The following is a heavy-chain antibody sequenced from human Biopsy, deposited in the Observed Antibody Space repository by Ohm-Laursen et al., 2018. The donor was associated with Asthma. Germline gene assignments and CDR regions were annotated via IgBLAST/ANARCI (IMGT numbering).Heavy chain of an antibody. J-gene: IGHJ6*02. V-gene: IGHV1-18*01. CDR2: ISVYNGNT. Sequence: GPSETASCKAAGYTFNSAGITWVRQAPGQGLEWMGWISVYNGNTKVAQKLQDRVTMITDTSTSTAYMELRSLRSDDTAVYFCARAVDYSHYYGIDVWGPGTTVTVS. CDR3: ARAVDYSHYYGIDV. D-gene: IGHD3-10*01. CDR1: GYTFNSAG.